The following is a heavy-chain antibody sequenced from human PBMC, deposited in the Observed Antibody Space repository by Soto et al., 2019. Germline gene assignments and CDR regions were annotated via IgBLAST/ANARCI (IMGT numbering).Heavy chain of an antibody. CDR3: TTSNGHLNH. CDR1: GFTFSVYS. D-gene: IGHD3-22*01. V-gene: IGHV3-48*02. Sequence: EVPLVESGGGWVQPGGSLRLSCAASGFTFSVYSMNWVRQAPGKGLDWVSYITGSSDRILFADSVKGRFTVSRDNAKNSLYLQMNSLRDEDTGVYYCTTSNGHLNHWGQGTLSPSP. CDR2: ITGSSDRI. J-gene: IGHJ4*02.